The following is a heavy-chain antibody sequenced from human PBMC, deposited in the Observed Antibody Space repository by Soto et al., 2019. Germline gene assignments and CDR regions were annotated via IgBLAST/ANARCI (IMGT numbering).Heavy chain of an antibody. J-gene: IGHJ5*02. CDR2: IYYSGST. CDR1: GGSISSYY. Sequence: SETLSLTCTVSGGSISSYYWSWIRQPPGKGLEWIGYIYYSGSTNYNPSLKSRVTISVDTSKNQFSLKLSSVTAADTAVYYCARGAYDFWSGYPGPFDPWGQGTLVTVSS. D-gene: IGHD3-3*01. CDR3: ARGAYDFWSGYPGPFDP. V-gene: IGHV4-59*01.